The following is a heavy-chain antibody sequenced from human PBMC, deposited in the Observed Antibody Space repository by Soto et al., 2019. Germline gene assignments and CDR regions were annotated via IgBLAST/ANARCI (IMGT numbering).Heavy chain of an antibody. Sequence: LRLSCAASGFTFTNYRIHWVRQAPGTGLVWVARINSDGTRINYADSVKGRFTISRDNAKNTVFLQLNSLSDEDTAVYFCAKAGDWNYVQDFWGQGTLVTVSS. CDR2: INSDGTRI. D-gene: IGHD1-7*01. V-gene: IGHV3-74*01. CDR1: GFTFTNYR. CDR3: AKAGDWNYVQDF. J-gene: IGHJ4*02.